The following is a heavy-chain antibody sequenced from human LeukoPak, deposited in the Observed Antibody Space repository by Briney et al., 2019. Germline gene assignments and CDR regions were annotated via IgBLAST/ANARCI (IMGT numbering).Heavy chain of an antibody. CDR1: GFTFSSYA. CDR2: ISGSGGST. J-gene: IGHJ6*02. Sequence: GGSLRLSCAASGFTFSSYAMSWVRQAPGMGLGWVSAISGSGGSTYYADSVKGRFTISRDNSKNTLYLQMNSLRAEDTAVYYCAKDLVVVPAAPYYYYYYGMDVWGQGTTVTVSS. V-gene: IGHV3-23*01. D-gene: IGHD2-2*01. CDR3: AKDLVVVPAAPYYYYYYGMDV.